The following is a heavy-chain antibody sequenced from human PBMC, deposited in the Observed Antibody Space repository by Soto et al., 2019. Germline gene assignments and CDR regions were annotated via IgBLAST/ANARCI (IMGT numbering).Heavy chain of an antibody. CDR1: GYSISSGYY. D-gene: IGHD3-22*01. V-gene: IGHV4-38-2*01. J-gene: IGHJ5*02. Sequence: PSGTLSLTCAVSGYSISSGYYCGCLRQPPGKGLEWFGSIYHGGSTYYNASLNSRVTLSIDMTNNHVSLILNSVTAADTAVYYCARVGPWVPYYYDSSPYAFENWFDLWGQGTLVTVSS. CDR3: ARVGPWVPYYYDSSPYAFENWFDL. CDR2: IYHGGST.